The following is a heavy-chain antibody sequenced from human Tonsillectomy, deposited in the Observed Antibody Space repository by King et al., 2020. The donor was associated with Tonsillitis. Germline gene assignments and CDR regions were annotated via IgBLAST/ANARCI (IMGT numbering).Heavy chain of an antibody. D-gene: IGHD5-18*01. J-gene: IGHJ4*02. CDR2: IFFSGNT. CDR1: GGSISSGDYY. CDR3: AGGRSLYSYGQFDY. V-gene: IGHV4-30-4*01. Sequence: HVQLQESGPGLVKPSQTLSLTCTVSGGSISSGDYYWSLIRQPPGKGLEWIGYIFFSGNTYYNPSLKSRVTMSADTSKNQFSLNVSSVTAADTAVYYCAGGRSLYSYGQFDYWGQGALVTVSS.